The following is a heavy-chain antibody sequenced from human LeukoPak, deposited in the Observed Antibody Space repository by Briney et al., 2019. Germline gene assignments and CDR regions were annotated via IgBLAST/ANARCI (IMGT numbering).Heavy chain of an antibody. J-gene: IGHJ4*02. D-gene: IGHD3-3*01. V-gene: IGHV3-23*01. Sequence: SGGSLRLSCAASGFTFSSYAMSWVRQAPGKGLEWVSAISGSGGSTYYADSVKGRFTISRDNSKNTLYLQMNSLRAEDTAVYYCATGGPLGDYDFWSAHAYYFDYWGQGTLVTVSS. CDR3: ATGGPLGDYDFWSAHAYYFDY. CDR1: GFTFSSYA. CDR2: ISGSGGST.